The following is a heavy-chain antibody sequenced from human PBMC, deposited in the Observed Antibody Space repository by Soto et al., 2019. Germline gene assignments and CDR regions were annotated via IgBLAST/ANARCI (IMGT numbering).Heavy chain of an antibody. V-gene: IGHV3-11*01. D-gene: IGHD3-22*01. CDR2: ISSSDTSII. Sequence: QVQLVESGGGLVKPGGSLRLSCAASGFTFSDYYMSWIRRAPGKGLAWVSYISSSDTSIIYYADSVKGRFTISRDNAKNSLYLQMSSLRAEDTAVYYCARDLGYYDSSGYFDYWGQGTLVTVSS. J-gene: IGHJ4*02. CDR1: GFTFSDYY. CDR3: ARDLGYYDSSGYFDY.